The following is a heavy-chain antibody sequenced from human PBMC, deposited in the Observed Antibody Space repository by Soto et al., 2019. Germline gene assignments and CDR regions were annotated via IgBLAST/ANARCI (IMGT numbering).Heavy chain of an antibody. CDR2: IDTSSTKI. D-gene: IGHD2-2*01. J-gene: IGHJ6*03. CDR3: AKFYRVVVPAAIAGKFSYMDV. Sequence: GGSLRLSCAASGYTFSDYYMSWIRQAPGKGLEWISYIDTSSTKIYYADSVKGRFTISRDNAKNSLYLQMNSLRAEDTAVYYCAKFYRVVVPAAIAGKFSYMDVWGKGTTVTVSS. CDR1: GYTFSDYY. V-gene: IGHV3-11*01.